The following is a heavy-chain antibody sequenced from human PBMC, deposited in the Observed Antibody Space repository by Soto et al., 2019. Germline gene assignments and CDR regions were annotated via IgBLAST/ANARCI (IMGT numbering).Heavy chain of an antibody. V-gene: IGHV3-33*01. D-gene: IGHD6-19*01. Sequence: QVQLVESGGGVVQPGRSLRLSCAAPGFTFSSYGMHWVRQAPGKGLEWVAVIWYDGSNKYYADSVKGRFTISRDNSKNTLYLQMNSLRAEDTAVYYCARWFGSSGWEGYFDYWGQGTLVTVSS. CDR1: GFTFSSYG. J-gene: IGHJ4*02. CDR2: IWYDGSNK. CDR3: ARWFGSSGWEGYFDY.